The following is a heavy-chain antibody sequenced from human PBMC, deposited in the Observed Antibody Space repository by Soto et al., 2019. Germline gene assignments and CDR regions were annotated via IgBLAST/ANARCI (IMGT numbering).Heavy chain of an antibody. CDR2: ISYSGTT. Sequence: QVQLQESGPGLVKPSQTLSLTCTVSGGSISSRGFYWAWIRQHPGEGLGWIGYISYSGTTNYNPSRKSRXXIXVXXSNNQLSLKLSSVTAADTAVYYCARDHGPRGAFDFWGQGTMVTVSS. D-gene: IGHD3-10*01. J-gene: IGHJ3*01. V-gene: IGHV4-31*03. CDR3: ARDHGPRGAFDF. CDR1: GGSISSRGFY.